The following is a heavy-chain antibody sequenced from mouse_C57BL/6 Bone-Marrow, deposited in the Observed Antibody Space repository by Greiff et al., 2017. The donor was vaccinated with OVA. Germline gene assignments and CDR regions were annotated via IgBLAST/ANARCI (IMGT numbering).Heavy chain of an antibody. CDR2: ISSGGSYT. D-gene: IGHD1-1*01. CDR3: ARPIYYYGSSYVYFDV. CDR1: GFTFSSYG. V-gene: IGHV5-6*01. Sequence: EVKVVESGGDLVKPGGSLKLSCAASGFTFSSYGMSWVRQTPDKRLEWVATISSGGSYTYYPDSVKGRFTIHRDNAKNTLYLQMSSLKSEDTAMYYCARPIYYYGSSYVYFDVWGTGTTVTVSS. J-gene: IGHJ1*03.